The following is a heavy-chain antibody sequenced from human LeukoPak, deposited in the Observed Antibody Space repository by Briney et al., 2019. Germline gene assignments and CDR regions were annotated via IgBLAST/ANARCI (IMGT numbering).Heavy chain of an antibody. CDR1: GGSISSSNW. CDR3: ARASTVTYNHWFFDL. V-gene: IGHV4-4*02. CDR2: IYHSGST. Sequence: PSGTLSLTCAVSGGSISSSNWWSWVRQPPGKGLEWIGEIYHSGSTYYNPSLKSRVTISVDKSKNQFSLKLSSVTAADTAVYYCARASTVTYNHWFFDLWGRGTLVTVSS. D-gene: IGHD4-17*01. J-gene: IGHJ2*01.